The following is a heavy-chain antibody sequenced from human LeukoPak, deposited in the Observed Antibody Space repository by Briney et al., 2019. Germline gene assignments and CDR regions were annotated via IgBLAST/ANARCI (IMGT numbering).Heavy chain of an antibody. D-gene: IGHD2-2*01. CDR1: EYTFTDYY. CDR3: ARANFLSCSSTSCLFDY. Sequence: ASVKVSCKASEYTFTDYYLHWVRQAPGQGFEWMGWINPVSGGTNYVQKFQGRVTMTRDTSISTAYMELSRLRSDDTAVYYCARANFLSCSSTSCLFDYWGQGTLVTVSS. V-gene: IGHV1-2*02. J-gene: IGHJ4*02. CDR2: INPVSGGT.